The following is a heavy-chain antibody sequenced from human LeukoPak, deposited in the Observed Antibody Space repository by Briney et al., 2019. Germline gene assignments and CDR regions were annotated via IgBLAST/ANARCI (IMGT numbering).Heavy chain of an antibody. CDR2: IIPIFGTA. CDR1: GGTFSSYA. V-gene: IGHV1-69*13. D-gene: IGHD3-22*01. J-gene: IGHJ2*01. CDR3: ARDRNPYYYDSSGPIGGFDL. Sequence: SVKVSCKASGGTFSSYAISWVRQAPGQGLEWMGGIIPIFGTANYAQKFQGRVTITADESTSTAYMELSSLRSEDAAVYYCARDRNPYYYDSSGPIGGFDLWGRGTLVTVSS.